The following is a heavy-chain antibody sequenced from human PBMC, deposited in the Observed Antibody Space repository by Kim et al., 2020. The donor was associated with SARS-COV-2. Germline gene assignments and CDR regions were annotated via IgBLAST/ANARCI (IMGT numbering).Heavy chain of an antibody. D-gene: IGHD6-13*01. Sequence: ASVKVSCKASGYTFTSYAMHWVRQAPGQRLEWMGWINAGNGNTKYSQKFQGRVTITRDTSASTAYMELSSLRSEDTAVYYCARIYRSSWYVYFDYWGQGTLVTVSS. CDR2: INAGNGNT. J-gene: IGHJ4*02. CDR1: GYTFTSYA. CDR3: ARIYRSSWYVYFDY. V-gene: IGHV1-3*01.